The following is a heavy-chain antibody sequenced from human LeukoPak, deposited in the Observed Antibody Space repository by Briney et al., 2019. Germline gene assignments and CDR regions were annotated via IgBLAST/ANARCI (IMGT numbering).Heavy chain of an antibody. J-gene: IGHJ4*02. CDR1: GFTFSNYN. CDR2: IKPDGSEK. CDR3: ARDASALY. Sequence: GGSLRLSCVGFGFTFSNYNLNWVRQAPGKGLEWVASIKPDGSEKYYLDSVKGRFTISRDNARDSLYLQMNSLRDDDTSVYFCARDASALYWGRGTLVTVSS. V-gene: IGHV3-7*01. D-gene: IGHD6-19*01.